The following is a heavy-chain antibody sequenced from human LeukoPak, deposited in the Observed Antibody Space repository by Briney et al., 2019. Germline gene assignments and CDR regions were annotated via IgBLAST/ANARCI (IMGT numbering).Heavy chain of an antibody. D-gene: IGHD3-10*01. CDR3: ARALWFGELLQFDY. J-gene: IGHJ4*02. Sequence: ASVKVSCKASGYTFTGYYMHWVRQAPGQGLEWMGWINPNSGGINYAQKFQGRVTMTRDTSISTAYMELSRLRSDDTAVYYCARALWFGELLQFDYWGQGTLVTVSS. CDR2: INPNSGGI. CDR1: GYTFTGYY. V-gene: IGHV1-2*02.